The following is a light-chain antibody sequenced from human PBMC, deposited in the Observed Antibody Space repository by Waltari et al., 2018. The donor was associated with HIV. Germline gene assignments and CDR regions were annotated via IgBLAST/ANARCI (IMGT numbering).Light chain of an antibody. J-gene: IGLJ2*01. V-gene: IGLV1-44*01. Sequence: QSVLTQPPSASGTPGQRVTISCSGRRSNIGTNVVNWYQQLPGSAPKLLISYNNQRPSGVPGRFSGSKSGTSASLAISGLQSEDEADYYCAAWDDNLNGLFGGGTKLTVL. CDR2: YNN. CDR1: RSNIGTNV. CDR3: AAWDDNLNGL.